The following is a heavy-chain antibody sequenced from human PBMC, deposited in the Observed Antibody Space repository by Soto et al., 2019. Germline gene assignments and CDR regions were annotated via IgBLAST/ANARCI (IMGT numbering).Heavy chain of an antibody. D-gene: IGHD2-2*01. CDR1: GYTFTSYA. CDR3: ARERWDIVVVPAATLYYYYGMDV. V-gene: IGHV1-3*01. Sequence: SVKVSCKASGYTFTSYAMHWVRQAPGQRLEWMGWINAGNGNTKYSQKFQGRVTITRDTSASTAYMELSSLRSEDTAVYYCARERWDIVVVPAATLYYYYGMDVWGQGTTVTVSS. J-gene: IGHJ6*02. CDR2: INAGNGNT.